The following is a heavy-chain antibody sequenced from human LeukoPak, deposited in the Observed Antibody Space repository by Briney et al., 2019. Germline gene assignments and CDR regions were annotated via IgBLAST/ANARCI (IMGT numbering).Heavy chain of an antibody. D-gene: IGHD3-22*01. CDR3: ARSGGYYDSSGYQMFLDY. Sequence: PSETLSLTCTVSGGSISSGSSYWSWIRQPAGKGLEWIGRIYASGTSNYNPSLKSRVTISVDTSKNQFSLKLSSVTAADTAVYYCARSGGYYDSSGYQMFLDYWGQGTLVTVSS. J-gene: IGHJ4*02. CDR1: GGSISSGSSY. V-gene: IGHV4-61*02. CDR2: IYASGTS.